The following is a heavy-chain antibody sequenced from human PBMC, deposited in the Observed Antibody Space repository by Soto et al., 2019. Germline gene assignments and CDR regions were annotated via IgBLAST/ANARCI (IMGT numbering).Heavy chain of an antibody. Sequence: QVQLVESGGGVVQPGRSLRLSCAASGVSFTSYPMHWVRQAPGKGLEWVAFISSDGSSKDYADSVKGRITISRDNSKDTLYLHMNSLTGDDTAVYYCARGIAVSTNEGYFFDYWGQGTLVTVSS. V-gene: IGHV3-30*04. CDR1: GVSFTSYP. CDR2: ISSDGSSK. D-gene: IGHD1-1*01. J-gene: IGHJ4*02. CDR3: ARGIAVSTNEGYFFDY.